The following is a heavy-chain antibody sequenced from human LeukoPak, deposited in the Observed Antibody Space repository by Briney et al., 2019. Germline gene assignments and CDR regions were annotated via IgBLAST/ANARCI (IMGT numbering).Heavy chain of an antibody. Sequence: PGGSLRLSCAASGFTFSSYWMHWVRQAPGKGLVWVSRINSDGSSTSYADSVKGRFTISRDNAKNTLYLQMNSLRAEDTAVYYCAKDGDDFNNWFDPWGQGTLVTVSS. CDR1: GFTFSSYW. D-gene: IGHD3-3*01. CDR2: INSDGSST. J-gene: IGHJ5*02. V-gene: IGHV3-74*01. CDR3: AKDGDDFNNWFDP.